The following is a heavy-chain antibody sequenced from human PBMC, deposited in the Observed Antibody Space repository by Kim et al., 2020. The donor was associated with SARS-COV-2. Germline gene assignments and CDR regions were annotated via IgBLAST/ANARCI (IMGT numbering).Heavy chain of an antibody. CDR2: IYYSGST. V-gene: IGHV4-39*01. Sequence: SETLSLTCTVSGGPISSSSYYWGWIRQPPGKGLEWIGSIYYSGSTYYNPSLKSRVTISVDTSKNQFSLKLSSVTAADTAVYYCARRDGYHVDAFDIWGQGTMVTVSS. D-gene: IGHD5-18*01. J-gene: IGHJ3*02. CDR1: GGPISSSSYY. CDR3: ARRDGYHVDAFDI.